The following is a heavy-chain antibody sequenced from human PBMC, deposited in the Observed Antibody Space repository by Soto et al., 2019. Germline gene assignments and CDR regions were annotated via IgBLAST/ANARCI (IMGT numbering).Heavy chain of an antibody. V-gene: IGHV1-18*01. CDR2: ISDYNGNT. D-gene: IGHD6-13*01. J-gene: IGHJ4*02. CDR1: GYTFTSYS. CDR3: ARESSSSCHDY. Sequence: QVQLVQSGAEVKKPGASVKVSCKASGYTFTSYSISWVRQAPGQGLERMGWISDYNGNTNYAQKLQGRVTMTTNTSTRPAYMGLRSLRSDDTAVYYCARESSSSCHDYWGQGTLVTVSS.